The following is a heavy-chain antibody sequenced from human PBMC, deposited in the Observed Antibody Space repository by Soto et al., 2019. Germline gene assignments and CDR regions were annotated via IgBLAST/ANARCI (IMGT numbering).Heavy chain of an antibody. CDR3: ERHSSSGGYCFDP. Sequence: QVQLVQSGAEVKKPGSSVKVSCKASGGTLSSYAIRWLRQAPGTGLEWMGWIIPSFGTAHYAQKFRGRVTITADESTSTAYMELSSLSSEDTAVYYCERHSSSGGYCFDPWGQGTLVTVSS. CDR1: GGTLSSYA. D-gene: IGHD6-6*01. J-gene: IGHJ5*02. CDR2: IIPSFGTA. V-gene: IGHV1-69*12.